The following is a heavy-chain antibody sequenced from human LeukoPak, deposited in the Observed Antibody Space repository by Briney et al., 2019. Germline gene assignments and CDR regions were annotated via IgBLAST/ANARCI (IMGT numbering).Heavy chain of an antibody. CDR2: MNPNSGNT. D-gene: IGHD3-22*01. V-gene: IGHV1-8*01. J-gene: IGHJ4*02. Sequence: ASVKVSCKASGYTFTSYDINWVRQATGQGLEWMGWMNPNSGNTGYAQKFQGRVTMTRNTSISTAYMELSSLRAEDTAVYYCAKVYDTSGYYFFFDYWGQGTLVTVSS. CDR3: AKVYDTSGYYFFFDY. CDR1: GYTFTSYD.